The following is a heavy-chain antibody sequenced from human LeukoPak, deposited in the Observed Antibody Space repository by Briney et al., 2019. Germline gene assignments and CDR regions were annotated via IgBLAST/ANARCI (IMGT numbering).Heavy chain of an antibody. Sequence: PSETLSLTCTVSGGSISSGGYYWSWIRQPPGKGLEWIGYIYYSGSTYYNPSLKSRVTISVDTSKNQFSLKLSSVTAADTAVYYCARSPTVTTSWFDPWGQGTLVTVSS. V-gene: IGHV4-30-4*01. CDR1: GGSISSGGYY. D-gene: IGHD4-17*01. CDR3: ARSPTVTTSWFDP. CDR2: IYYSGST. J-gene: IGHJ5*02.